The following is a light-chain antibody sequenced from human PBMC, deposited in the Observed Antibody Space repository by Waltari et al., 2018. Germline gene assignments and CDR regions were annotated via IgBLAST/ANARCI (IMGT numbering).Light chain of an antibody. V-gene: IGLV1-44*01. CDR1: SSNIGSNT. CDR3: AAWDDSLNGPV. Sequence: QSVLTQPPSASGTPGQRVTISCSGSSSNIGSNTVNWYQQLPGTAPKLLIYSNNPRPSGIPDRFSCSKSGTSASLALCGLQSEAEPDYYCAAWDDSLNGPVFGGGTKLTVL. CDR2: SNN. J-gene: IGLJ3*02.